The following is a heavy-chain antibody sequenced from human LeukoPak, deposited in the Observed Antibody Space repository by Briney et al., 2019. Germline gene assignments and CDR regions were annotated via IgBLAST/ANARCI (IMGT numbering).Heavy chain of an antibody. CDR2: ISGSGGST. CDR3: AKPVVVVARFGY. Sequence: GGSLRLSCVVSGFTFNNYAMSWVRQAPGKGLEWVSAISGSGGSTYYADSVKGRFAISRDNSKNTLYLQMNSLRAEDTAVYYCAKPVVVVARFGYWGQGTLVTVSS. D-gene: IGHD2-15*01. J-gene: IGHJ4*02. CDR1: GFTFNNYA. V-gene: IGHV3-23*01.